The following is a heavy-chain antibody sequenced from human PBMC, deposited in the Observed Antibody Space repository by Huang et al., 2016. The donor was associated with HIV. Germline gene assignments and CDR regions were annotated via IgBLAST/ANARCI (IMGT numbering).Heavy chain of an antibody. D-gene: IGHD2-15*01. Sequence: QVQLVESGAELKKPGASVRVSCKVSGYTVSELSLHWVRQVPEKGLEWMGGLDPKKGETIYAQRLKGRVTMTEDTSTDTAYMELSSLRPEDTAVYYCATSTPDVGAGVLRSAFDIWGQGTMVTVSS. J-gene: IGHJ3*02. CDR3: ATSTPDVGAGVLRSAFDI. CDR2: LDPKKGET. CDR1: GYTVSELS. V-gene: IGHV1-24*01.